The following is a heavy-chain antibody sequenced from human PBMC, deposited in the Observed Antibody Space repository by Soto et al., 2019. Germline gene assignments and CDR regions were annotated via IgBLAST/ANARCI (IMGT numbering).Heavy chain of an antibody. D-gene: IGHD3-3*02. V-gene: IGHV4-61*01. J-gene: IGHJ5*02. CDR1: GGSVSSGSYY. CDR2: IYYSGST. Sequence: PSETLSLTCTVSGGSVSSGSYYWSWIRQPPGKGLEWIGYIYYSGSTNYNPSLKSRVTISVDTSKNQFSLKLSSVTAADTAVYYCARENELDWFDPWGQGTLVTVPS. CDR3: ARENELDWFDP.